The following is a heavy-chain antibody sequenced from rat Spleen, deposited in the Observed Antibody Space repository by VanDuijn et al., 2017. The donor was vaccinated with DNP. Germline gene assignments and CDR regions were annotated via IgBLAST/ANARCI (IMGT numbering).Heavy chain of an antibody. J-gene: IGHJ2*01. V-gene: IGHV5-22*01. CDR1: GFTFSDYY. Sequence: EVQLVESGGGLVQPGRSLKLSCAASGFTFSDYYMAWVRQAPTKGLEWVAYIRYDGGTTYYGDSVKGRFTISRDNAKSTLSLQMNSLRSEDMATYFCARGGTYYFDYSGQGVMVTGSS. CDR2: IRYDGGTT. CDR3: ARGGTYYFDY.